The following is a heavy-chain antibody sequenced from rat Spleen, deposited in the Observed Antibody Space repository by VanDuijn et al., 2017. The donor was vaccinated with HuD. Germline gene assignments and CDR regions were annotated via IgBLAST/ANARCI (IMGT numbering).Heavy chain of an antibody. CDR2: ITYSGST. D-gene: IGHD1-1*01. V-gene: IGHV3-1*01. CDR1: EYSISSSY. CDR3: ARWSYYYGGDDY. Sequence: EVQLQESGPGPVKPSQSLSLTCSVTEYSISSSYRWNWIRKFPGNKMEWIGHITYSGSTTYNPSLKSRISITRDTSKNQFFLQLNSVTTEDTATYYCARWSYYYGGDDYWGQGVMVTVSS. J-gene: IGHJ2*01.